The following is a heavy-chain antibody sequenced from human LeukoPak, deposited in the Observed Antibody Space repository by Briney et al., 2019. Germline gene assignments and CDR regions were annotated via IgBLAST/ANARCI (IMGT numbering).Heavy chain of an antibody. D-gene: IGHD6-19*01. CDR3: VRGLMREYSKDWYMRYFDY. CDR2: FDPEDGET. V-gene: IGHV1-24*01. J-gene: IGHJ4*02. CDR1: GYTLTELS. Sequence: ASVKVSCKVSGYTLTELSMHWVRQAPGKGLEWMGGFDPEDGETIYAQKFQGRVTMTEDTSTDTAYMELSSLRSEDTAVYYCVRGLMREYSKDWYMRYFDYWGQGTPVTVSP.